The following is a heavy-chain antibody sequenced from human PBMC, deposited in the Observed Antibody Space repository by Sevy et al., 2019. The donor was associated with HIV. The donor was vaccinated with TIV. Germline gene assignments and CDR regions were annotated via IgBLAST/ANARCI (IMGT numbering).Heavy chain of an antibody. J-gene: IGHJ4*02. Sequence: SETLSLTCTVSGGSISSSSYYWGWIRQPPGKGLEWIGSIYYSGSTYYNPSLKSRVTISVDTSKNQFSLKLSSVTAAETAVYYCARLLGGGIAARPIHFDYWGQGTLVTVSS. D-gene: IGHD6-6*01. CDR1: GGSISSSSYY. CDR2: IYYSGST. V-gene: IGHV4-39*01. CDR3: ARLLGGGIAARPIHFDY.